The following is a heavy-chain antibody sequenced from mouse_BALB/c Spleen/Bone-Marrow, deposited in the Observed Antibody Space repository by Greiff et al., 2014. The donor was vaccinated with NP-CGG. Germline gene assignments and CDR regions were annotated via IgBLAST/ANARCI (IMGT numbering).Heavy chain of an antibody. V-gene: IGHV2-9*02. CDR1: GFSLTSYG. CDR2: IWADGST. CDR3: ARITTATGAMDY. Sequence: VQLKESGPGLVAPSQSLSISCTVSGFSLTSYGVHWVRQPPGKGLEWLGVIWADGSTNYNSALMSRPSISKDNSKSQVFLKMNSLQTDDTAMYYCARITTATGAMDYWGQGTSVTVSS. J-gene: IGHJ4*01. D-gene: IGHD1-2*01.